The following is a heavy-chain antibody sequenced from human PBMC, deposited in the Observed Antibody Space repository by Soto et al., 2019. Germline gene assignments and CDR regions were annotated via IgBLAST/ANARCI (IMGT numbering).Heavy chain of an antibody. CDR2: ILSKAGNYAT. Sequence: EVQLVESGGGLVQPGGSLKLSCAASGFIFSCSAVHWVRQASGKGLEWVGRILSKAGNYATAYPASMKGRFTISRDDSENTAFLQMNSLKTEDTAVYYCIRGGSPYYYDYWGQGTLVAVSS. CDR3: IRGGSPYYYDY. J-gene: IGHJ4*02. CDR1: GFIFSCSA. V-gene: IGHV3-73*01.